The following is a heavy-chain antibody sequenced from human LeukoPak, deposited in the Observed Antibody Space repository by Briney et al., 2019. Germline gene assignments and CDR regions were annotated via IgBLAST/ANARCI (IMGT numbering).Heavy chain of an antibody. CDR3: ARVAAGYSVNYFDY. J-gene: IGHJ4*02. CDR1: EFAFSTYN. D-gene: IGHD4-23*01. V-gene: IGHV3-48*02. CDR2: ISTGSSTT. Sequence: GGSLRLSCAASEFAFSTYNMNWVRQAPGKGLGWVSYISTGSSTTYYADSVKGRFTISRDNVENSLYLQMNSLKDEDTAVHYCARVAAGYSVNYFDYWGQGTLVTVSS.